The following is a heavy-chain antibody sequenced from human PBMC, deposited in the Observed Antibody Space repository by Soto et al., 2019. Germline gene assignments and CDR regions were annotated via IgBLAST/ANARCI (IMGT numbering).Heavy chain of an antibody. CDR3: ARGVGGSGLNWFDP. Sequence: PSETLSLTCTVSGGSISSGDYSWNWIRQPPGKGLEWIGYTYHGGSIYYTPSLNSRLTMSVGRSKSQFSMKLASVTAADTAVYYCARGVGGSGLNWFDPWGQGTLVTVSS. CDR1: GGSISSGDYS. V-gene: IGHV4-30-2*01. D-gene: IGHD6-19*01. J-gene: IGHJ5*02. CDR2: TYHGGSI.